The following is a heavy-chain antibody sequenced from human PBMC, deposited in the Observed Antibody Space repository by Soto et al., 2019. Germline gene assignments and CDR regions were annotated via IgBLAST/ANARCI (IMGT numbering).Heavy chain of an antibody. CDR1: GYPFTNYT. D-gene: IGHD6-13*01. V-gene: IGHV1-3*01. Sequence: ASVKVSCKASGYPFTNYTMHWVRQAPGQRLEWMGWITAGTGNTKYSQKFQGRVNITRDTSASTAYMELSSLRSEDTAVYYCASGIAAVWGQGTMVTVSS. CDR2: ITAGTGNT. J-gene: IGHJ3*01. CDR3: ASGIAAV.